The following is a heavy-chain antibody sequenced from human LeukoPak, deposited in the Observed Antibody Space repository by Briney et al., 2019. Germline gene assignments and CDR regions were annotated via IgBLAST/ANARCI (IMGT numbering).Heavy chain of an antibody. CDR2: IDSSGST. J-gene: IGHJ4*02. Sequence: SETLSLTCTVSGASLSGSGYYWGWLRQPPGRGLEWFGSIDSSGSTYYNASLQSRVTISIETSKNQISLRLNSVTAADTAMYYCAKSGGYGLIDYWGQGTLVTVSS. CDR1: GASLSGSGYY. V-gene: IGHV4-39*01. D-gene: IGHD1-26*01. CDR3: AKSGGYGLIDY.